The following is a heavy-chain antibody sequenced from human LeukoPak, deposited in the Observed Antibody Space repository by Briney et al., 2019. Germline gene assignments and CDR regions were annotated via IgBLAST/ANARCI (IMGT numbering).Heavy chain of an antibody. CDR1: GFTFSSYS. CDR2: ISSSSSYI. Sequence: GGSLRLSCAASGFTFSSYSMNWVRQAPGKGLEWVSSISSSSSYIYYADSVEGRFTVSRDNAENSLYLQMNSLRAEDTAVYYCANHLACGSTSCPSFDYWGQGTLVTVSS. J-gene: IGHJ4*02. D-gene: IGHD2-2*01. CDR3: ANHLACGSTSCPSFDY. V-gene: IGHV3-21*01.